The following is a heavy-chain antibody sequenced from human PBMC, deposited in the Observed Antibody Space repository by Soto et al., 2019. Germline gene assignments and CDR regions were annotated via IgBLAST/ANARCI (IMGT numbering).Heavy chain of an antibody. CDR3: ARDPCSSTSCYTTMDYYYYGMDV. CDR2: IWYDGSNK. V-gene: IGHV3-33*08. CDR1: GFTFSSYG. J-gene: IGHJ6*02. D-gene: IGHD2-2*02. Sequence: GGSLRLSCAASGFTFSSYGMHWVRQAPGKGLEWVAVIWYDGSNKYYADSVKGRFTMSRDNAKNSLYLQMNSLRAEDTAVYYCARDPCSSTSCYTTMDYYYYGMDVWGQGTTVTVSS.